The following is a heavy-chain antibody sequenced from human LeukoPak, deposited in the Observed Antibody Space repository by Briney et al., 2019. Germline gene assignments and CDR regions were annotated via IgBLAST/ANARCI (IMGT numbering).Heavy chain of an antibody. CDR2: INIGGTNT. J-gene: IGHJ4*02. Sequence: GGSLRLSCAASGFTFNDYYMSWIRQAPGKGLEWLSYINIGGTNTHYADSVKGRFTISRDSSKNTLYLQMNSLRAEDTAIYYCTRVIRAAPGKGYFDYWGQGTLVTVSS. CDR1: GFTFNDYY. D-gene: IGHD6-13*01. V-gene: IGHV3-11*05. CDR3: TRVIRAAPGKGYFDY.